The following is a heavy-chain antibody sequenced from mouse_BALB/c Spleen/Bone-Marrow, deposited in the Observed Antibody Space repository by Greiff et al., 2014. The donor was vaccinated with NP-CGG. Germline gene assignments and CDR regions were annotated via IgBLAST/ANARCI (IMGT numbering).Heavy chain of an antibody. J-gene: IGHJ3*01. CDR1: GYTFTSYW. V-gene: IGHV1S81*02. Sequence: VKLMESGAELVKPGASVKLSCKASGYTFTSYWIHWVKLRPGHGLEWIGEINPSNGRTNYNEKFKNKATLTVDKSSSTAYIQLSSLTSEDSAVDYCARYDGPAWFAYWGQGTLVTVS. CDR2: INPSNGRT. D-gene: IGHD2-3*01. CDR3: ARYDGPAWFAY.